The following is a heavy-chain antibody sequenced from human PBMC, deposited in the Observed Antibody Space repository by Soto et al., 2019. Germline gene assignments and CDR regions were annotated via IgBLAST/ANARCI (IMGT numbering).Heavy chain of an antibody. CDR1: GFTFSSYG. V-gene: IGHV3-23*01. D-gene: IGHD2-15*01. CDR3: ARALPLLPFDP. J-gene: IGHJ5*02. Sequence: GSLRLSCAASGFTFSSYGMSWVRQAPGKGLEWVSAVDGSGGITYYADSVKGRFTISRDNSQSTLYLQMNSLRAEDTAVYYCARALPLLPFDPWGQGTLVTVSS. CDR2: VDGSGGIT.